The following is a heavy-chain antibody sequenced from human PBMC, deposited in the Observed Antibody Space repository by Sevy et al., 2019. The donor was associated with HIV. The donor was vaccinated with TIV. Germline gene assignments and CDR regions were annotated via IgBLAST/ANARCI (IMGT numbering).Heavy chain of an antibody. D-gene: IGHD2-15*01. V-gene: IGHV4-59*01. J-gene: IGHJ5*02. CDR1: YGSISGYH. Sequence: SETLSLTCTVSYGSISGYHWTWIRQPPGKTLEYIGYVYYTGDTNYNPSLKSRVTISVDTSKNQFSLKLSSVTAADTAVYYCARADIVVVVAAPRASWFDPWGQGTLVTVSS. CDR2: VYYTGDT. CDR3: ARADIVVVVAAPRASWFDP.